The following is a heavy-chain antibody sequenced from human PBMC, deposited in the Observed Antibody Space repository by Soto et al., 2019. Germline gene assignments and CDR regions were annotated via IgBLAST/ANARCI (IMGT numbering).Heavy chain of an antibody. V-gene: IGHV3-23*01. D-gene: IGHD6-13*01. CDR2: ISGSGGST. J-gene: IGHJ5*02. CDR1: GFTFSSYA. CDR3: AKVSSGQQLVLPYNWFDP. Sequence: PGGSLRLSCAASGFTFSSYAMSWVRQAPGKGLEWVSAISGSGGSTYYADSVKGRFTISRDNSKNTLYLQMNSLRAEDTAVYYCAKVSSGQQLVLPYNWFDPCGQGTLVIVSA.